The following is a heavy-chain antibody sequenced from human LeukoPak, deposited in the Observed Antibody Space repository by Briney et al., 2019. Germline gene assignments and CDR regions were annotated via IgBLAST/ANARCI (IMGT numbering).Heavy chain of an antibody. Sequence: ASVKVSCKASGYTFTSYGISWARQAPGQGLEWMGWISAYNGNTNYAQKLQGRVTMTTDTSTSTAYMELRSLRSDDTAVYYCARSPGSALFDDFWSGYSPDYWGQGTLVTVSS. CDR1: GYTFTSYG. V-gene: IGHV1-18*01. D-gene: IGHD3-3*01. CDR3: ARSPGSALFDDFWSGYSPDY. J-gene: IGHJ4*02. CDR2: ISAYNGNT.